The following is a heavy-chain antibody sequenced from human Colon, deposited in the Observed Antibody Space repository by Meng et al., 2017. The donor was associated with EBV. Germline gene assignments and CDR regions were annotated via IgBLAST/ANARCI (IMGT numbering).Heavy chain of an antibody. Sequence: QWQLRALGPGLLKPSETLSLTCTVSGDSFATGRYYWSWIRQPPGKGLEWIAYIYYIGGTNYNPSLKSRLTISLDTSKNQFSLSLRSVTAADTAVYYCARVSGRSFDPWGQGTLVTVSS. CDR1: GDSFATGRYY. CDR2: IYYIGGT. V-gene: IGHV4-61*01. D-gene: IGHD3-10*01. J-gene: IGHJ5*02. CDR3: ARVSGRSFDP.